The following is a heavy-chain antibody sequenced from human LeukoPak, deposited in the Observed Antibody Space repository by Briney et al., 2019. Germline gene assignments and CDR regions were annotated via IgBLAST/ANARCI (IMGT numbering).Heavy chain of an antibody. Sequence: GGSLRLSCAASGFTFSNYNMNWVRQAPGKGLEWVSYISTSSSTIYYADSVKGRFIISRDNAKNSLYLQMNSLRAEDTALYYCAREPLDYWGQGTLVTVSS. CDR2: ISTSSSTI. V-gene: IGHV3-48*01. CDR1: GFTFSNYN. J-gene: IGHJ4*02. CDR3: AREPLDY.